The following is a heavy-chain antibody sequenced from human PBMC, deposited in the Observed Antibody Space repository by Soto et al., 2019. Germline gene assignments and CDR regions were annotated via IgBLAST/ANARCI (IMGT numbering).Heavy chain of an antibody. J-gene: IGHJ5*02. D-gene: IGHD6-6*01. CDR3: ARGGLAARKGRWFDP. V-gene: IGHV4-59*11. CDR1: GGSISSHY. Sequence: ETLSLTCTVSGGSISSHYWAWIRQPPGKGLEWIGYIHYSGSTNYNASLKSRVTISVDTSKNQFSLKLRSVTAADTAVYYCARGGLAARKGRWFDPWGQGTLVTVSS. CDR2: IHYSGST.